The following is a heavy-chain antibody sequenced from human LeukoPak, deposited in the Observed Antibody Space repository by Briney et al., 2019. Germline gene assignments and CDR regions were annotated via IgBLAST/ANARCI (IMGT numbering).Heavy chain of an antibody. J-gene: IGHJ6*02. V-gene: IGHV3-53*01. CDR2: IYSGGST. Sequence: GGSLRLSCAASGFTVSSNYMSWVRQAPGKGLERVSVIYSGGSTYYADSVKGRFTISRDNSKNTLYLQMNSLRAEDTAVYYCAREGGGYCSGGSCYAYYYYGMDVWGQGTTVTVSS. CDR3: AREGGGYCSGGSCYAYYYYGMDV. CDR1: GFTVSSNY. D-gene: IGHD2-15*01.